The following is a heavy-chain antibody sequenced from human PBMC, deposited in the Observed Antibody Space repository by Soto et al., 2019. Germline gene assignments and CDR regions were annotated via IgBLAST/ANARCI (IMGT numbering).Heavy chain of an antibody. D-gene: IGHD5-12*01. V-gene: IGHV4-59*01. CDR1: GGSISSYY. J-gene: IGHJ6*02. Sequence: PSATMSITCTVSGGSISSYYWSWIRQTPGKGLEWIGYIYYSGSTNYNPSLKSRVTISVDTSKNQFSLKLSSVTAADTAVYYCARLYRGYAGGYYYYYGMDVWGQGTTVTVSS. CDR2: IYYSGST. CDR3: ARLYRGYAGGYYYYYGMDV.